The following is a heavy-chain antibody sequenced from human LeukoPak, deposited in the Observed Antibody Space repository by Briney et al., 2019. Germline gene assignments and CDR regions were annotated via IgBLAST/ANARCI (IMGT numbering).Heavy chain of an antibody. J-gene: IGHJ4*02. V-gene: IGHV3-48*03. CDR3: AKKGSYFDN. CDR1: GLTFSSFE. CDR2: IDRSGTTR. Sequence: GSLDLSCAAPGLTFSSFEMNWVRQAPGKGLEWISFIDRSGTTRYYPDAVKGRFTISRNNAKNSLHLKMNSLRVEYTAVYYCAKKGSYFDNWGQGTLVTVSS. D-gene: IGHD3-10*01.